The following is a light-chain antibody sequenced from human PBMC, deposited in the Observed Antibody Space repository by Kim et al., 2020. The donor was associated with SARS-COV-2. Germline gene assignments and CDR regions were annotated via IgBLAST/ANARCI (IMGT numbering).Light chain of an antibody. CDR1: QSVSSSY. CDR2: GTS. V-gene: IGKV3-20*01. J-gene: IGKJ4*01. Sequence: EIVLTQSPGTLSLSPGERATLSCRASQSVSSSYLAWYQQNPGQAPRLLIYGTSTRATGIPDRFSGSGSGTDFTLTISRLESEDFAVYYWQQYGSSPLTFGGGTKVDIK. CDR3: QQYGSSPLT.